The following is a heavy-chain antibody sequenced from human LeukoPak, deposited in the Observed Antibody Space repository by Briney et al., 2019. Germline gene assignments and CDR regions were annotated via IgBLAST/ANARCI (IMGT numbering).Heavy chain of an antibody. CDR1: AFTFRGYA. J-gene: IGHJ4*02. V-gene: IGHV3-23*01. CDR2: ISGSGGST. CDR3: AKSDRVVVPATAFDY. D-gene: IGHD2-2*01. Sequence: GGSLRLSCAASAFTFRGYAMIWVRQAPGKGLEWVSAISGSGGSTYYADSVKGRFTISRDNSKNTLYLQMNSLRAEDTAVYYCAKSDRVVVPATAFDYWGQGTLVTVSS.